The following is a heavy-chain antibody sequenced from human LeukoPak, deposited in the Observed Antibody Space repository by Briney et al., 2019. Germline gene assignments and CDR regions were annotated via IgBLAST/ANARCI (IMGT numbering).Heavy chain of an antibody. CDR2: IKSKVDGGTA. CDR3: TARPSTGWFPDY. CDR1: GFTFSNVW. V-gene: IGHV3-15*07. Sequence: PGGSLRLSCAASGFTFSNVWMHWIRQAPGKGLEWVGRIKSKVDGGTADYAAPVSGRFTISRDDSQNTLYLQMNSLKTEDTAVYYCTARPSTGWFPDYWGQGTLVTVSS. D-gene: IGHD6-19*01. J-gene: IGHJ4*02.